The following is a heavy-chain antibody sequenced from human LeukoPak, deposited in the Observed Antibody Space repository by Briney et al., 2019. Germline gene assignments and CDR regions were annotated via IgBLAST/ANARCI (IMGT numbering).Heavy chain of an antibody. J-gene: IGHJ4*02. CDR2: ISSSSSYI. V-gene: IGHV3-21*01. Sequence: GGSLRLSCAASGFTFSSYGMHWVRQAPGKGLEWVSSISSSSSYIYYADSVKGRFTISRDNAKNSLYLQMNSLRAEDTAVYYCAKDQGSGSYYKYWGQGTLVTVSS. D-gene: IGHD3-10*01. CDR3: AKDQGSGSYYKY. CDR1: GFTFSSYG.